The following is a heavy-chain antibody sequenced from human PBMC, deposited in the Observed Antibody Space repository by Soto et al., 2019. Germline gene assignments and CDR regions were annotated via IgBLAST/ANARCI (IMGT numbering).Heavy chain of an antibody. D-gene: IGHD6-13*01. J-gene: IGHJ4*02. CDR2: IYQSGST. V-gene: IGHV4-4*02. Sequence: SATLSLTCAISGGAISSRKWWSWVRQPPGKGLEWIGEIYQSGSTNYNPSLESRVRMSVDKSRNQFSLKLTSVSAADTAVYYCARASATIAAAAIFDYWGQGTLVTVS. CDR1: GGAISSRKW. CDR3: ARASATIAAAAIFDY.